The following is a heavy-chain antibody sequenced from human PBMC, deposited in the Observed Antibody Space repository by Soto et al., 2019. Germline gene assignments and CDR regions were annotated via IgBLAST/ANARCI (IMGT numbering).Heavy chain of an antibody. D-gene: IGHD3-22*01. CDR2: ISSSSYI. Sequence: GGSLRLSCAASGFNFSSYSRNWVRQAPGKGLEWVSSISSSSYIYYADSVKGRFTISRDNAKNSLYLQMNSLRAEDTAVYYCASATYYYDSSGYYSDAFDIWGQGTMVTVSS. V-gene: IGHV3-21*01. J-gene: IGHJ3*02. CDR1: GFNFSSYS. CDR3: ASATYYYDSSGYYSDAFDI.